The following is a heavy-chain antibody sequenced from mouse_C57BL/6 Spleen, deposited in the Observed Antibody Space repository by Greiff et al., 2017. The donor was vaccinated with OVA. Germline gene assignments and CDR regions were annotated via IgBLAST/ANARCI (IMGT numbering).Heavy chain of an antibody. CDR2: IRSKSNNYAT. J-gene: IGHJ4*01. D-gene: IGHD2-3*01. CDR1: GFSFNTYA. CDR3: VRLDGFLDYAMDY. V-gene: IGHV10-1*01. Sequence: EVHLVESGGGLVQPKGSLQLSCAASGFSFNTYAMNWVRQAPGKGLDWVARIRSKSNNYATYYADSVKDRFTISRDDSESMLYLQMNNLKTEDTAMYYCVRLDGFLDYAMDYWGQGTSVTVSS.